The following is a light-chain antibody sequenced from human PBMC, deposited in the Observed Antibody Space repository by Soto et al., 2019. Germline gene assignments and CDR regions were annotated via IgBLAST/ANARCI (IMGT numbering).Light chain of an antibody. Sequence: QSALTQPPSASGSPGQSVTISCTGTSSDVGGYNYVSWYQQHPGKVPKLIIYEVNKRPSGIPDRFSGSKSGTTASLTVSGLQAEDEADYYCSSYAGSNNVIFGVGTKLTVL. CDR1: SSDVGGYNY. V-gene: IGLV2-8*01. CDR3: SSYAGSNNVI. J-gene: IGLJ2*01. CDR2: EVN.